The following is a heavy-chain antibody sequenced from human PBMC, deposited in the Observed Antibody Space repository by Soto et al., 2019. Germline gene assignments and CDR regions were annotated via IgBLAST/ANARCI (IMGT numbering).Heavy chain of an antibody. V-gene: IGHV4-39*01. CDR3: ARLPRDSSGWYSLWYFDL. Sequence: QLQLQESGPGLVKPSETLSLTCTVSGGSISSSSYYWGWIRQPPGKGLEWIGSIYYSGSTYYNPSLKSRATIPEGTSKTQFSLKLSSVTAADTAVYYCARLPRDSSGWYSLWYFDLWGRGTLVTVSS. J-gene: IGHJ2*01. D-gene: IGHD6-19*01. CDR1: GGSISSSSYY. CDR2: IYYSGST.